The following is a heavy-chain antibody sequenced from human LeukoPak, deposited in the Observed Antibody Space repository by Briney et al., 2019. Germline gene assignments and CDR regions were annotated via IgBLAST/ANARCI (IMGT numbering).Heavy chain of an antibody. D-gene: IGHD3-10*01. V-gene: IGHV1-46*01. J-gene: IGHJ4*02. CDR1: GYTFTSYG. CDR2: INPSGGST. Sequence: ASVKVSCKASGYTFTSYGISWVRQAPGQGLEWMGIINPSGGSTSYAQKFQGRVTMTRDMSTSTVYMELSSLRSEDTAVYYCARAVVSLWFGEFSDAPGDYWGQGTLVTVSS. CDR3: ARAVVSLWFGEFSDAPGDY.